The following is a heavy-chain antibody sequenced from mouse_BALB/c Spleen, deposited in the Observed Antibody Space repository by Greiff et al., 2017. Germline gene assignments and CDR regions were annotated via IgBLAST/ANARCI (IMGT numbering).Heavy chain of an antibody. J-gene: IGHJ2*01. D-gene: IGHD1-1*01. Sequence: DVQLVESGGGLVQPGGSLKLSCAASGFTFSSYGMSWVRQTPDKRLELVATINSNGGSTYYPDSVKGRFTISRDNAKNTLYLQMSSLKSEDTAMYYCARDITTVVAPFDYWGQGTTLTVSS. CDR2: INSNGGST. CDR1: GFTFSSYG. CDR3: ARDITTVVAPFDY. V-gene: IGHV5-6-3*01.